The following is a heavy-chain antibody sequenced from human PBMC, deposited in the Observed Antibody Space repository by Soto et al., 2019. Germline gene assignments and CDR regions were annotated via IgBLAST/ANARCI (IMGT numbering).Heavy chain of an antibody. CDR2: IYYSGST. CDR1: GGSISSYY. CDR3: ARALNYDILTGYYSGTFDY. Sequence: SSETLSLTCTVSGGSISSYYWSWIRQPPGKGLEWIGYIYYSGSTNYNPSLKSRVTISVDTSKNQFSLKLSSVTAADTAVYYCARALNYDILTGYYSGTFDYWGQGTLVTVS. J-gene: IGHJ4*02. D-gene: IGHD3-9*01. V-gene: IGHV4-59*08.